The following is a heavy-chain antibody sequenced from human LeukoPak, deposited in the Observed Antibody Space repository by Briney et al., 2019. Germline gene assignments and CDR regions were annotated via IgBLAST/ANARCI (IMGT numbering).Heavy chain of an antibody. CDR1: GCSFRSSTLY. D-gene: IGHD3-16*01. CDR2: IYYSGST. J-gene: IGHJ4*02. V-gene: IGHV4-39*02. Sequence: PSETLSLTCTVSGCSFRSSTLYWGWIRQPPGKGLEWIGSIYYSGSTYYSPSLKSRVTMSVDTSKNQFSLKVRSVTAADTAVYCCAREEANYGIDYWAQGALVTVSS. CDR3: AREEANYGIDY.